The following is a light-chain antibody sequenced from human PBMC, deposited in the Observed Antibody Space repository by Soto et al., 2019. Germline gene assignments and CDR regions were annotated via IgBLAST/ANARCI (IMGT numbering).Light chain of an antibody. V-gene: IGKV1-33*01. CDR2: GAS. CDR1: QDISNY. Sequence: DLQMTQSPSSLSASVGDRVTITCQASQDISNYLNWYQQIPGQAPKLRIYGASNLEIGVQSRFSGSSSRKDFAFTISSLQPEDMGTYYCQQYDNLPFTFGPGTKVDIK. J-gene: IGKJ3*01. CDR3: QQYDNLPFT.